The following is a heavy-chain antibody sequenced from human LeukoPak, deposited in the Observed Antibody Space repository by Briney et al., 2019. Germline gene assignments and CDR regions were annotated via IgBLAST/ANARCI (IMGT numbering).Heavy chain of an antibody. CDR3: ARHSGSITKSDY. D-gene: IGHD2-21*01. CDR2: IYYSGST. Sequence: SETLSLTCTVSGGSISSYYWSWIRQPPGKGLEWIGYIYYSGSTNYNPSLKSRVTISVDTSKNQFSLKLSSVTAADTAVYYCARHSGSITKSDYWGQGTLVTVSS. J-gene: IGHJ4*02. CDR1: GGSISSYY. V-gene: IGHV4-59*08.